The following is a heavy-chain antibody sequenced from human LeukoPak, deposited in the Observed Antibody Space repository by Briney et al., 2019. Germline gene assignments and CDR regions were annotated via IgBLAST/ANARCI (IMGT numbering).Heavy chain of an antibody. V-gene: IGHV4-39*01. Sequence: SETLSLTCTVSGGSISSSSYYWGWIRQPPGKGLGWIGSIYYSGSTYYNPSLKSRVTISVDTSKNQFSLKLSSVTAADTAVYYCARLRWFGEFDYWGQGTLVTVSS. J-gene: IGHJ4*02. CDR1: GGSISSSSYY. D-gene: IGHD3-10*01. CDR3: ARLRWFGEFDY. CDR2: IYYSGST.